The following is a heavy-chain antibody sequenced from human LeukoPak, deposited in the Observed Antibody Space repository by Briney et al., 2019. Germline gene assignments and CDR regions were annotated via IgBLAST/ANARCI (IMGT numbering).Heavy chain of an antibody. CDR3: ARLDYCSGDSCYLGYFDY. D-gene: IGHD2-15*01. V-gene: IGHV4-39*01. CDR2: VYYSGSA. J-gene: IGHJ4*02. Sequence: SETLSLTCTVSGGSISSSSSYWGWIRQPPGKGLEWIGSVYYSGSAYYNPSLKSRVTISVDTSKNQFSLKLTSVTAADTAVYYCARLDYCSGDSCYLGYFDYWGQGTLVTVSS. CDR1: GGSISSSSSY.